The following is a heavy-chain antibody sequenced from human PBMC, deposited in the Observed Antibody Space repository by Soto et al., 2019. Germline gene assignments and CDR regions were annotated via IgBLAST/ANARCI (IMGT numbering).Heavy chain of an antibody. CDR3: ARNLVYYDFWSGYYDAFDI. J-gene: IGHJ3*02. V-gene: IGHV1-3*01. CDR2: INAGNGNT. CDR1: GYTFTSYA. D-gene: IGHD3-3*01. Sequence: GASVKVSCKASGYTFTSYAMHWVCQAPGQRLEWMGWINAGNGNTKYSQKFQGRVTITRDTSASTAYMELSSLRSEDTAVYYCARNLVYYDFWSGYYDAFDIWGQGTMVTVSS.